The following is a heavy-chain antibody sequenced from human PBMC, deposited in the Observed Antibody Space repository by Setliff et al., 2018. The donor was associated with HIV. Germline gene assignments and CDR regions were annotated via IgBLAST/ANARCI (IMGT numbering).Heavy chain of an antibody. CDR1: GESFSGHH. CDR2: IYYSGNT. D-gene: IGHD3-10*01. J-gene: IGHJ3*02. V-gene: IGHV4-59*08. Sequence: SETLSLTCAVCGESFSGHHYNWIRQPPGKGLEWIGYIYYSGNTHYNPSLKSRVTMSVDTSKNQFSLKLSSVTAADTAVYYCASSRGRYYGSVRAFDIWGQGTMVTVSS. CDR3: ASSRGRYYGSVRAFDI.